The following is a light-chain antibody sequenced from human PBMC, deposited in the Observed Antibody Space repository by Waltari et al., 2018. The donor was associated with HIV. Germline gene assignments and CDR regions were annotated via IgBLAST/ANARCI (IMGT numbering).Light chain of an antibody. CDR1: SLRSSY. CDR2: GKN. J-gene: IGLJ1*01. Sequence: SSELTQDPAVSVALGQTVRITCQGASLRSSYASWYQQKPGQAPVLVIYGKNNRPSGIPDRFSGSSSGNTASLTITGAQAEDEADYYCNSRDSSGNLYVFGTGTKVTVL. CDR3: NSRDSSGNLYV. V-gene: IGLV3-19*01.